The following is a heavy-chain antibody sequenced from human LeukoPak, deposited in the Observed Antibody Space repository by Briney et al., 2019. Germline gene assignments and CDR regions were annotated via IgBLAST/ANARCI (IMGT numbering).Heavy chain of an antibody. V-gene: IGHV3-33*01. D-gene: IGHD3-22*01. CDR3: RVVITDFDY. Sequence: GGSLRLSCAASGFTFSNYGMHWVHQAPGKGLEWVAVISYDGSNKYYADSVKGRFTISRDNSKNTLYLQMNSLRAEDTAVYYCRVVITDFDYWGQGTLVTVSS. J-gene: IGHJ4*02. CDR1: GFTFSNYG. CDR2: ISYDGSNK.